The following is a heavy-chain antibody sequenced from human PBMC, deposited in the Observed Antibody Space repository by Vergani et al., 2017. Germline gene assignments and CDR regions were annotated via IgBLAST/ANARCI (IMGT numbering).Heavy chain of an antibody. CDR3: AREDSSSSFLWYFDL. CDR2: ISYDGSNK. V-gene: IGHV3-30*04. J-gene: IGHJ2*01. D-gene: IGHD6-6*01. Sequence: QVQLVESGGGVVQPGRSLRLSCAASGFTFSSYAMHWVRQAPGKGLEWVAVISYDGSNKYYADSVKGRFPISRDNSKNTLYLQMNSLRAEDTAVYYCAREDSSSSFLWYFDLWGRGTLVTVSS. CDR1: GFTFSSYA.